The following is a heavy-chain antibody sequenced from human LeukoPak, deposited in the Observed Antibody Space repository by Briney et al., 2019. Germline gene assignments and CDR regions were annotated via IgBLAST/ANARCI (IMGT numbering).Heavy chain of an antibody. CDR2: IYYSGST. CDR1: GGSISSGGYY. D-gene: IGHD2-15*01. CDR3: ASGYCSGGSCYYYGMDV. V-gene: IGHV4-30-4*01. J-gene: IGHJ6*02. Sequence: SQTLSLTCTVSGGSISSGGYYWSWIRQPPGKGLEWIGYIYYSGSTYYNPSLKSRVTISVDTSKNQFSLKLSSVTAADTAVYYCASGYCSGGSCYYYGMDVWGQGTTVTVSS.